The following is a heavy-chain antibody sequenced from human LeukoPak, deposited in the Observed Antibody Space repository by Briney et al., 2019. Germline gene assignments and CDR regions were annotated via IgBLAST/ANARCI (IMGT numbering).Heavy chain of an antibody. CDR1: GGSISSGDYY. Sequence: SETLSLTCTVSGGSISSGDYYWSWIRQPPGKGLEWIGYIYYSGSTYYNPSLKSRVTISVDTSKNQFSLKLSSVTAADTAVYYCARHCPEWRHPLIAVAGPYYFDYWGQGTLVTVSS. CDR2: IYYSGST. V-gene: IGHV4-39*01. CDR3: ARHCPEWRHPLIAVAGPYYFDY. J-gene: IGHJ4*02. D-gene: IGHD6-19*01.